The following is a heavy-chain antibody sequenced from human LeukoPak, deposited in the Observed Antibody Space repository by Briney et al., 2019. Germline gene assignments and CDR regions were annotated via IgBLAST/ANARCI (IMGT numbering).Heavy chain of an antibody. CDR1: GGSISSSSYY. J-gene: IGHJ4*02. V-gene: IGHV4-39*01. CDR2: IYYSGST. CDR3: ARHGGRWGYGDPKVVRPIDY. Sequence: PSETLSLTCTVSGGSISSSSYYWGWIRQPPGKGLEWIGSIYYSGSTYYNPSLKSRVTISVDTSKNQFSLKLSSVTAADTAVYYCARHGGRWGYGDPKVVRPIDYWGQGTLVTVSS. D-gene: IGHD4-17*01.